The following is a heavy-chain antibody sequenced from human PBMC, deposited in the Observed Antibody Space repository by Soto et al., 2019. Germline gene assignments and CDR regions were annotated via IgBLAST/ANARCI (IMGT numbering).Heavy chain of an antibody. CDR3: SSYRRGVEYYFDY. Sequence: ASVKVSCKASGYTFTSYGISWVRQAPGQGLEWMGGFDPEDGETIYAQKFQGRVTMTEDTSTDTAYMELSSLRSEDTAVYYCSSYRRGVEYYFDYWGQGTLVTVSS. V-gene: IGHV1-24*01. J-gene: IGHJ4*02. CDR1: GYTFTSYG. CDR2: FDPEDGET. D-gene: IGHD3-10*01.